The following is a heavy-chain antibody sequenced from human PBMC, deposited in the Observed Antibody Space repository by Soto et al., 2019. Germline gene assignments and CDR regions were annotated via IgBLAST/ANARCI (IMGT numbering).Heavy chain of an antibody. Sequence: ASVKVSCKAIGYSFTSHYMHWVRQAPGQGLEWMGTIYPGGVNIGYAQKFKGRVTMTKDTSTSTVYMELNSLEASDTAIYYCVRRNHRYTGSYYFFDYWGQGTQVTVSS. CDR1: GYSFTSHY. CDR3: VRRNHRYTGSYYFFDY. V-gene: IGHV1-46*01. D-gene: IGHD1-26*01. CDR2: IYPGGVNI. J-gene: IGHJ4*02.